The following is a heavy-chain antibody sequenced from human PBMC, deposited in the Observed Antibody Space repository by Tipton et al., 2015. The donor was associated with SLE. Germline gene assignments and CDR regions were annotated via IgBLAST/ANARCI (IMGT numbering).Heavy chain of an antibody. CDR2: IHHSGST. Sequence: TLSLTCTVSGGSISSHSWSWIRQPPGKGLEWIGTIHHSGSTYYNPSLKSRVTISVDTSKNQFSLKLSSVTAADTAVYYCAREGYYENSGYYPLFDSWGQGILVAVSS. J-gene: IGHJ4*01. CDR1: GGSISSHS. CDR3: AREGYYENSGYYPLFDS. D-gene: IGHD3-22*01. V-gene: IGHV4-59*11.